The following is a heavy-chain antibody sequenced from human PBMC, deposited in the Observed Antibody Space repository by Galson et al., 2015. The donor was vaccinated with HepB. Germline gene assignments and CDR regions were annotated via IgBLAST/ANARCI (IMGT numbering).Heavy chain of an antibody. J-gene: IGHJ4*02. D-gene: IGHD2-15*01. CDR2: IRSKASGHAT. V-gene: IGHV3-73*01. Sequence: LRLSCAASGFTFSGSAIHWVRQASGKGLEWVGRIRSKASGHATAYDASLEGRFTISRDDSKNTAYLHMNSLKTEDTAVYYCARLGDLSGYSSLWGQGTLVTVSS. CDR3: ARLGDLSGYSSL. CDR1: GFTFSGSA.